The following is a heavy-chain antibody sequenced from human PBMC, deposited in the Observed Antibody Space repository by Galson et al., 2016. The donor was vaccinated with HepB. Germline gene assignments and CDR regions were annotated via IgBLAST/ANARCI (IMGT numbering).Heavy chain of an antibody. CDR1: GFTFSSYA. Sequence: SLRLSCAASGFTFSSYAMSWVRQAPGKGLEWVSSISGDGGTTYYSDSVKGRFTISRDNSKNTVYLQMNSLRGEDTAVYYCAKGAILLAKKPYYFHYLGQGTLVAVSS. CDR2: ISGDGGTT. J-gene: IGHJ4*02. D-gene: IGHD2-21*01. CDR3: AKGAILLAKKPYYFHY. V-gene: IGHV3-23*01.